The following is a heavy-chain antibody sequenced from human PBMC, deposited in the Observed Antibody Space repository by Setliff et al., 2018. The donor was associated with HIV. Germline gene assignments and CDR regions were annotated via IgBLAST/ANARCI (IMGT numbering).Heavy chain of an antibody. CDR3: ARVSGAETYYNPFDYYYYYMDV. J-gene: IGHJ6*03. CDR2: IYYGRSA. Sequence: PSETLSLTCTVSGGSISSHYWSWIRQPPGKGLEWIGNIYYGRSANYKPSLKSRVAISTDWHRNQLSLELRSVTGADTAVYYCARVSGAETYYNPFDYYYYYMDVWGKGSTVTVSS. CDR1: GGSISSHY. V-gene: IGHV4-59*11. D-gene: IGHD3-10*01.